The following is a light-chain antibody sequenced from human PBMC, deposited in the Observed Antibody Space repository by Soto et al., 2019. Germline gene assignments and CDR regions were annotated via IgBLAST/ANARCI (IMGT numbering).Light chain of an antibody. CDR1: QGIGNY. CDR2: GAS. J-gene: IGKJ1*01. Sequence: DIQMTQSPSAMSASVGDRVTITCRASQGIGNYLAWFQQKPGKVPKRLIYGASNLQSGVPSRFSGSGSGTELTLTISSLQPEDFVTYYCLQHNSYPRTFGQGTKV. CDR3: LQHNSYPRT. V-gene: IGKV1-17*03.